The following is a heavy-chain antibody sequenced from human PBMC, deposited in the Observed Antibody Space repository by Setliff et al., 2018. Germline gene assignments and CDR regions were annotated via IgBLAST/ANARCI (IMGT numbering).Heavy chain of an antibody. Sequence: GGSLRLSCAASGFTFSSYAMTWVRQAPGKGLEWVSLISGSGGSTYYADSVKGRFTISRDNAKNSLYLQMNSLRAEDTAVYYCARDRAGYYYGMDVWGQGTTVTVSS. J-gene: IGHJ6*02. CDR3: ARDRAGYYYGMDV. CDR1: GFTFSSYA. D-gene: IGHD3-10*01. CDR2: ISGSGGST. V-gene: IGHV3-23*01.